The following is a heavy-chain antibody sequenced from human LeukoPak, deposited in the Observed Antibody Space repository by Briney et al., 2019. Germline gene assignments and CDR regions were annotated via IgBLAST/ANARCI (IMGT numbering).Heavy chain of an antibody. D-gene: IGHD3-10*01. CDR2: IKEDGSGT. Sequence: GGSLRLSCAASGFTFSRYWMSWVRQAPGKGLEWVANIKEDGSGTYYVDSVKGRFTISRDNAKNSLYLQMNSLRAEDTAVYYCARDYFTDYWGQGTLVTVSS. CDR1: GFTFSRYW. J-gene: IGHJ4*02. CDR3: ARDYFTDY. V-gene: IGHV3-7*03.